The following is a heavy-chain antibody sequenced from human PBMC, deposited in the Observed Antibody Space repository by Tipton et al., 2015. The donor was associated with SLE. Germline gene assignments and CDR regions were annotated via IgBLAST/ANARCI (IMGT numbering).Heavy chain of an antibody. J-gene: IGHJ4*02. Sequence: QLVQSGGGLVQPGGSLRLSCAASGFTFSSYEMNWVRQAPGKGLEWVSYISSSGSTMYYADSVKGRFTISRDNAKNSLYLQMNSLRAEDTAVYYCARGLSPNAYGDYSDYWGQGTLVTVSS. D-gene: IGHD4-17*01. V-gene: IGHV3-48*03. CDR2: ISSSGSTM. CDR1: GFTFSSYE. CDR3: ARGLSPNAYGDYSDY.